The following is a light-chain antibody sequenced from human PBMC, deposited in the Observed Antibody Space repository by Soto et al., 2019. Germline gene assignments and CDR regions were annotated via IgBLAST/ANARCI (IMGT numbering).Light chain of an antibody. J-gene: IGKJ2*01. CDR2: WVS. Sequence: DIVMTQSPDSLAVSLGERATINCKSSQSVLYSSNNKNYLAWYQQRPGQPPKLLIYWVSTRESGVPDRFSGSGSGTDFPLPVTGLQAEDVAVYYCQQYESTPPTFGQGTKLEIK. V-gene: IGKV4-1*01. CDR1: QSVLYSSNNKNY. CDR3: QQYESTPPT.